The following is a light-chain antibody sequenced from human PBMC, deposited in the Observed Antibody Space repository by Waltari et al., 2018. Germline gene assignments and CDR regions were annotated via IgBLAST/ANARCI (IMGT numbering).Light chain of an antibody. CDR3: QQFNTWWT. Sequence: EIVLTQSPATLSVSPGERATLFCRASHSIRNNLAWYQQKPGQAPRLLIYCASTRATGIPARFSGSGSGTEFTLTISSLQSEDFAVYYCQQFNTWWTFGQGTKVEFK. CDR2: CAS. J-gene: IGKJ1*01. V-gene: IGKV3-15*01. CDR1: HSIRNN.